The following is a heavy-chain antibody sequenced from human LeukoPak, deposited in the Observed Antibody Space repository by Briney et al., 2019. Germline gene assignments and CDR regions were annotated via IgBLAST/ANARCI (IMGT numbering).Heavy chain of an antibody. CDR3: ARVSGRRAARRHLIFDY. CDR2: IYYSGST. V-gene: IGHV4-59*01. J-gene: IGHJ4*02. CDR1: GGSISSYY. D-gene: IGHD6-6*01. Sequence: PSETLSLTCTVSGGSISSYYWSWIRQPPGKGLEWIGYIYYSGSTNYNPSLKSRVTISVDTSKNQFSLKLSSVTAADTAVYYCARVSGRRAARRHLIFDYWGQGTLVTVSS.